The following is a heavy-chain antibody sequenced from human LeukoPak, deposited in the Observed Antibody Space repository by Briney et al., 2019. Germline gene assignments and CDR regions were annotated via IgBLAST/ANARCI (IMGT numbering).Heavy chain of an antibody. CDR3: AKGDEGDYVGYFDY. V-gene: IGHV3-21*04. CDR2: ISSSSSYI. D-gene: IGHD4-17*01. Sequence: ETLSLTCTVSGGSISSYYWSWIRQPPGKGLEWVSSISSSSSYIYYADSVKGRFTISRDNAKNSLYLQMNSLRAEDTAVYYCAKGDEGDYVGYFDYWGQGTLVTVSS. J-gene: IGHJ4*02. CDR1: GGSISSYY.